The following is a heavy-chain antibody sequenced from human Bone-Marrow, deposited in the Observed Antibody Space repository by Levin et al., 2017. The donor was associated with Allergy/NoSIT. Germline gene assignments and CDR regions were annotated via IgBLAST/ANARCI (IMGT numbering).Heavy chain of an antibody. D-gene: IGHD1-26*01. V-gene: IGHV3-15*01. CDR1: GFTFSNVW. CDR3: TRIRQGAVVATTLSY. Sequence: MPGGSLRLSCAASGFTFSNVWMSWVRQAPGKGLEWVGRIKSKTDGGTGDYAAPVKGRFTISRDDSQNTLFLEMNSLKTEDTAIYYCTRIRQGAVVATTLSYWGQGTQVTVSS. J-gene: IGHJ4*02. CDR2: IKSKTDGGTG.